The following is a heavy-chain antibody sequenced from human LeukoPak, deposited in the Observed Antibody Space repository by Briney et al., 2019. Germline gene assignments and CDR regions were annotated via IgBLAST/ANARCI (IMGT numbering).Heavy chain of an antibody. J-gene: IGHJ4*02. CDR3: VRRRYFDY. V-gene: IGHV3-48*03. D-gene: IGHD5-24*01. CDR1: GFTFSSYD. Sequence: PGGSLRLSCVASGFTFSSYDMNWVRQAPGKGLEWVSYISSSGSTIYYADSVKGQFTISRDNAKNSLYLQMNSLRAEDTAVYYCVRRRYFDYWGQGTLVTVSS. CDR2: ISSSGSTI.